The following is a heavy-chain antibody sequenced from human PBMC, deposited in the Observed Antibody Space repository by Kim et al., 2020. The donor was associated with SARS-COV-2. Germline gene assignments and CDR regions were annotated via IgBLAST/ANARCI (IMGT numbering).Heavy chain of an antibody. CDR2: ISGSGVTT. D-gene: IGHD3-22*01. V-gene: IGHV3-23*01. CDR3: AKDVSDYYDSSGYFHY. CDR1: GFTFNTFA. J-gene: IGHJ4*02. Sequence: GGSLRLSCAASGFTFNTFAMDWVRQVPGKGLEWVSAISGSGVTTHYADSVRGRFTISRDNSKNMLYLQMNSLRVEDTAVYYCAKDVSDYYDSSGYFHYWGQGTLVNVYS.